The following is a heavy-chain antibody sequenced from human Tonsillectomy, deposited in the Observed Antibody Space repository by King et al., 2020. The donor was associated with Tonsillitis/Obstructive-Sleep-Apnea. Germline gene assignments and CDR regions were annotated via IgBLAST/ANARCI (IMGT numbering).Heavy chain of an antibody. CDR1: GFTFSSYW. D-gene: IGHD5-12*01. Sequence: VQLVESGGGLVQPGGSLRLSCAASGFTFSSYWMSWVRQAPGKGLEWVANIRQHGSEKYDVDSVKGRFSISRDNAKNSLYLQLNSLRAEDTAVYYCARHYNGYDSAGLGYYHGMDVWGQGTTVTVSS. J-gene: IGHJ6*02. CDR3: ARHYNGYDSAGLGYYHGMDV. CDR2: IRQHGSEK. V-gene: IGHV3-7*03.